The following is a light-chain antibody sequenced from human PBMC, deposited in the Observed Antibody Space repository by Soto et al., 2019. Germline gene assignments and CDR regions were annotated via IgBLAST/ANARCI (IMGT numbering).Light chain of an antibody. V-gene: IGKV3-15*01. J-gene: IGKJ5*01. CDR3: QQYNNWPPLT. Sequence: EIVMTQSPDTLSVSPGERATLSCRASQSVRSDLAWYQQKPGQAPRLLIYGASARATGVPGRFSGSGSGTQFTLPISGLQSEDSALYYCQQYNNWPPLTFDQGTRLDIK. CDR2: GAS. CDR1: QSVRSD.